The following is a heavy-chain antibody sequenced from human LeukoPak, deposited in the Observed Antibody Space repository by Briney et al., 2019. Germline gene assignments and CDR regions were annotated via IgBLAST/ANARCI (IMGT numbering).Heavy chain of an antibody. J-gene: IGHJ4*02. D-gene: IGHD6-19*01. CDR1: GFTFSSYA. CDR3: ARGEGSSGWYSDY. CDR2: ISGSGGST. V-gene: IGHV3-23*01. Sequence: PGGSLRLSCAASGFTFSSYAMSWVRQAPGKGLEWVSAISGSGGSTYYADSVKGRFTISRDNSKNTLYLQMNSLRAEDTAVYYCARGEGSSGWYSDYWGQGTLVTVSS.